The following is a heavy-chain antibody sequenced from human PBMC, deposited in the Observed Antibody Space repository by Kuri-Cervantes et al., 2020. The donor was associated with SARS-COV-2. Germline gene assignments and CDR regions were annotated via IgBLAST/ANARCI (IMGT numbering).Heavy chain of an antibody. D-gene: IGHD3-3*01. V-gene: IGHV4-39*01. CDR3: ASITIFGVVKI. J-gene: IGHJ4*02. CDR1: GGSISSHY. CDR2: IYYSGST. Sequence: SETLSLTCTVSGGSISSHYWSWIRQPPGKGLEWIGSIYYSGSTYYNPSLKSRVTISVDTSKNQFSLKLSSVTAADTAVYYCASITIFGVVKIWGQGTLVTVSS.